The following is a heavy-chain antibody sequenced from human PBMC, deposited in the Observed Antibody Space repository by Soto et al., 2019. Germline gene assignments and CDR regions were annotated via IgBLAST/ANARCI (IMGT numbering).Heavy chain of an antibody. Sequence: SETLSLTCTVSGGSMSNSYYYWSWVRQTPGKGLEWIGHVFHSGRTYYNPSLKGRVGILVDTSRNQFSLNLNSMTVADTAVYYCARARGGFLGTHGMDVWGQGTTVTVS. D-gene: IGHD3-3*01. CDR2: VFHSGRT. CDR1: GGSMSNSYYY. J-gene: IGHJ6*02. V-gene: IGHV4-30-4*01. CDR3: ARARGGFLGTHGMDV.